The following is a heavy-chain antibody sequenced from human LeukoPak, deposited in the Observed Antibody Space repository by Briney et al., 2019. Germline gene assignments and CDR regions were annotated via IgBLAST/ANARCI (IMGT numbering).Heavy chain of an antibody. CDR1: GGTFSSYA. CDR2: IIPIFGTA. J-gene: IGHJ3*02. D-gene: IGHD2-2*01. Sequence: GASVKVPCKASGGTFSSYAISWVRQAPGQGLEWMGGIIPIFGTANYAQKFQGRVTITTGESTSTAYMELSSLRSEDTAVYYCARGQYCSSTSCYGVEGAFDIWGQGTMVTVSS. V-gene: IGHV1-69*05. CDR3: ARGQYCSSTSCYGVEGAFDI.